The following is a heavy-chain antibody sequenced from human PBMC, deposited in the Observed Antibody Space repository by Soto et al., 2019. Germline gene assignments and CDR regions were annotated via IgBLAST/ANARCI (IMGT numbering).Heavy chain of an antibody. D-gene: IGHD2-15*01. CDR3: ASAYCSGGSCYLRYFDY. Sequence: ASVKVSCKASGYTFTSYAMHWVRQAPGQRLEWVGWINAGNGNTKYSQKFQGRVTITRDTSASTAYMELSSLRSEDTAVYYCASAYCSGGSCYLRYFDYWGQGTLVTVSS. V-gene: IGHV1-3*01. CDR2: INAGNGNT. CDR1: GYTFTSYA. J-gene: IGHJ4*02.